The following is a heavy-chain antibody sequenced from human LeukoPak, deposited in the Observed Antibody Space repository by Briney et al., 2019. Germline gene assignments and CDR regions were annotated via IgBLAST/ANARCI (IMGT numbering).Heavy chain of an antibody. Sequence: SVKVSCKASGGTFSSYAISWVRQAPGQGLEWMGRIIPILGIANYAQKFQGRVTITADKSTSTAYMELSSLRSEDTAVYYCARGLYYYDSSGPDFDHWGQGTLVTVSS. CDR2: IIPILGIA. V-gene: IGHV1-69*04. D-gene: IGHD3-22*01. CDR3: ARGLYYYDSSGPDFDH. CDR1: GGTFSSYA. J-gene: IGHJ4*02.